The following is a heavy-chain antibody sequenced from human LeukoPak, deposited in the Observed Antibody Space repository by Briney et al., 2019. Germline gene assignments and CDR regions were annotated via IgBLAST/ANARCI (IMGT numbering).Heavy chain of an antibody. CDR1: GFTFSSYS. CDR2: ITGSGGST. V-gene: IGHV3-23*01. D-gene: IGHD6-6*01. J-gene: IGHJ5*02. Sequence: PGGSLRLSCAASGFTFSSYSMNWVRQAPGKGLEWVSAITGSGGSTYYADSVKGRFTISRDNSKNTLYLQTNSLRAEDTAVYYCAKGIKGYSSSSSWGQGTLVTVSS. CDR3: AKGIKGYSSSSS.